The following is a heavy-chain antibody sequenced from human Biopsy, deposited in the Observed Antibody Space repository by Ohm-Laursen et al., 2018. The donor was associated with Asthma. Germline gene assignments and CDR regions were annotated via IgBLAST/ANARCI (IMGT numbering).Heavy chain of an antibody. CDR1: GFAASRDH. CDR3: ARGDSSNWSHYYFDY. CDR2: IYSGGTS. V-gene: IGHV3-53*01. Sequence: LTLTCEASGFAASRDHMFWVRQAPGKGLEWVSVIYSGGTSHTADSVRGRFTISRDYSKNTLYLQMHSLRAEDTAVYYCARGDSSNWSHYYFDYWGQGTLVTVSS. J-gene: IGHJ4*02. D-gene: IGHD3-22*01.